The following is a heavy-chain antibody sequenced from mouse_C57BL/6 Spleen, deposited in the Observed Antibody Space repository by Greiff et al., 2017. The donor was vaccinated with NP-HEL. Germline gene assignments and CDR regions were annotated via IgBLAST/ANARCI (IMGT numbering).Heavy chain of an antibody. CDR3: ARRDYYGSSYPFAY. CDR1: GFTFSSYG. J-gene: IGHJ3*01. D-gene: IGHD1-1*01. CDR2: ISSGGSYT. Sequence: EVQLVESGGDLVKPGGSLKLSCAASGFTFSSYGMSWVRQTPDKRLEWVATISSGGSYTYYPDSVKGRFTISRDNAKNTLYLQMSSLKSEDTAMYYCARRDYYGSSYPFAYWGQGTLVTVSA. V-gene: IGHV5-6*01.